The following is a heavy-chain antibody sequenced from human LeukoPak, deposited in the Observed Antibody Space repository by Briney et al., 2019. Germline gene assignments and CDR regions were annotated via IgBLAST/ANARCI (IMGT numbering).Heavy chain of an antibody. D-gene: IGHD6-19*01. J-gene: IGHJ4*02. CDR1: GYTFTSYY. CDR3: ARDSRPPGAVALPLEDY. V-gene: IGHV1-46*01. CDR2: ISPSGGST. Sequence: ASVKVSCKASGYTFTSYYIHWVRQAPGQGLEWMGIISPSGGSTSYAQKFQGRVTMTRDMSTSTVYMELSSLRSEDTAVYYCARDSRPPGAVALPLEDYWGQGTLVTVSS.